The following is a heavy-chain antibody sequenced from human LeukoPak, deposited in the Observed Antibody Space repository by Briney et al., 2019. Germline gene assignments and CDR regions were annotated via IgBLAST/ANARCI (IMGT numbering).Heavy chain of an antibody. CDR3: ARSYGSGSPSLGFDP. CDR1: GYSFTNYW. CDR2: IYPGDSDT. J-gene: IGHJ5*02. V-gene: IGHV5-51*01. D-gene: IGHD3-10*01. Sequence: GESLKISCKGYGYSFTNYWIGWVRQMPGKGPEWMGIIYPGDSDTRYSPSFQGQVTISADKSISTAYVQWSSLKASDTAMYYCARSYGSGSPSLGFDPWGQGTLVIVSS.